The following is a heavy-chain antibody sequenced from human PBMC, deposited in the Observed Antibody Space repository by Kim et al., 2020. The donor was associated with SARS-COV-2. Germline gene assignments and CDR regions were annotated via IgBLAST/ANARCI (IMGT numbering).Heavy chain of an antibody. CDR1: GFTFSSYS. V-gene: IGHV3-21*01. D-gene: IGHD5-18*01. J-gene: IGHJ4*02. Sequence: GGSLRLSCAASGFTFSSYSMNWVRQAPGKGLEWVSSISSSSSYIYYADSVKGRFTISRDNAKNSLYLQMNSLRAEDTAVYYCARLWEAHMPSYGNTWGQGTLVTVSS. CDR3: ARLWEAHMPSYGNT. CDR2: ISSSSSYI.